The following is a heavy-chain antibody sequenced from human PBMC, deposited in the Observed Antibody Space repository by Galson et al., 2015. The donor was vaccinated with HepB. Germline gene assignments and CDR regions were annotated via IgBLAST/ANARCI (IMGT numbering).Heavy chain of an antibody. V-gene: IGHV7-4-1*02. J-gene: IGHJ5*02. D-gene: IGHD3-3*01. CDR2: INTNTGNP. CDR3: AESYYDFWSGYYEVWWFDP. Sequence: SVKVSCKASGYTFTSYAMNWVRQAPGQGLEWMGWINTNTGNPTYAQGFTGRFVFSLDTSVSTAYLQISSLKAEDTAVYYCAESYYDFWSGYYEVWWFDPWGQGTLVTVSS. CDR1: GYTFTSYA.